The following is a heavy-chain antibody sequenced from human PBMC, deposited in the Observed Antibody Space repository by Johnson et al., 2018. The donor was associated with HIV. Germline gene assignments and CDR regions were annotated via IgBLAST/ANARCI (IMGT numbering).Heavy chain of an antibody. V-gene: IGHV3-11*04. J-gene: IGHJ3*02. CDR1: GFTFSDYY. Sequence: QMLLVESGGGLVKPGGSLRLSCAASGFTFSDYYMSWIRQAPGKGLEWVSYIGGSDTTIYYADSVKGRFTISRYNAKNLIYLQMNSLRADDTAVYYCAREGGATIFGVTDAFDIWGQGTMVSVS. CDR2: IGGSDTTI. D-gene: IGHD3-3*01. CDR3: AREGGATIFGVTDAFDI.